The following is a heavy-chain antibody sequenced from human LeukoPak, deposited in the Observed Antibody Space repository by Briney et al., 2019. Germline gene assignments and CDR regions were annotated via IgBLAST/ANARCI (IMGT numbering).Heavy chain of an antibody. Sequence: GESLKISCKGSGYSFTSYWISWVRQMPGKGLEWMGRIDPSDSYTNYSPSFQGHVTISADKSISTAYLQWSSLKASDTARYYCARHNGRWLQPIGYWGQGTLVTVSS. V-gene: IGHV5-10-1*01. CDR2: IDPSDSYT. D-gene: IGHD5-24*01. J-gene: IGHJ4*02. CDR3: ARHNGRWLQPIGY. CDR1: GYSFTSYW.